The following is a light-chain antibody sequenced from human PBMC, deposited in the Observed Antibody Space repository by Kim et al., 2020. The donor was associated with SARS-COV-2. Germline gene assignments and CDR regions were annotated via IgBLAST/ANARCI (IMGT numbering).Light chain of an antibody. CDR3: SSYTSSSTLV. Sequence: GQSITISCTATSSDVGNYNYVSWYQQHPGKAPKLMIYDVSNRPSGVSNRFSGSKSGNTASLTISGLQAEDEADYYCSSYTSSSTLVFGGGTQLTVL. CDR2: DVS. CDR1: SSDVGNYNY. V-gene: IGLV2-14*03. J-gene: IGLJ3*02.